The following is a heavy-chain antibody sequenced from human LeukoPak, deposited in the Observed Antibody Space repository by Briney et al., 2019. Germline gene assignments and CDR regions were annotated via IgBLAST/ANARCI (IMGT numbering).Heavy chain of an antibody. CDR3: AKEKGTIYFDY. CDR1: GFTFDDYS. D-gene: IGHD1-1*01. J-gene: IGHJ4*02. V-gene: IGHV3-43*01. CDR2: IRGDGSKT. Sequence: GGSLRLSCAASGFTFDDYSMHWVRQAPGKGLEWVSLIRGDGSKTFYADSVKGRFTISRDNSKNSLYLQMNSLGTEDTAFYYCAKEKGTIYFDYWGQGTLVTVSS.